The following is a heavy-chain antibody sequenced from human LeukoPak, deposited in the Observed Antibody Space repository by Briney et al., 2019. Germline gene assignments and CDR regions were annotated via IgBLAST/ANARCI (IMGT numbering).Heavy chain of an antibody. CDR2: IYTRGST. J-gene: IGHJ4*02. CDR3: ARSGYYYDSSAYYSAY. CDR1: GDSISNYY. V-gene: IGHV4-4*07. D-gene: IGHD3-22*01. Sequence: PSETLSLTCTVSGDSISNYYGSWIRQPAGKGLEWIGRIYTRGSTNYNPSLRRGVTMSVDTSKNQFSLKLSCVTAADTAVYYCARSGYYYDSSAYYSAYWGQGTLVTVSS.